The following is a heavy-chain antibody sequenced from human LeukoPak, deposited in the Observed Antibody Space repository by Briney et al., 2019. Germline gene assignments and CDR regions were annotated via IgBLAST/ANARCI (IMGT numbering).Heavy chain of an antibody. CDR2: ISGSDGST. D-gene: IGHD3-10*01. Sequence: GGSLTLSCAASGFAFSSYAMTWVRLPPGKGLEWVSAISGSDGSTYYADSVKGRFTISRDNSKSTLFLQMNSLRAEDTAVYYCAKVSQVWFSYFDSWGQGTLVTVSS. CDR1: GFAFSSYA. J-gene: IGHJ4*02. V-gene: IGHV3-23*01. CDR3: AKVSQVWFSYFDS.